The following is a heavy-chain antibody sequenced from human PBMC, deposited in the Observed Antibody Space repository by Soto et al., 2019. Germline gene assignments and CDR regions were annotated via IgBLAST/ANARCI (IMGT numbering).Heavy chain of an antibody. J-gene: IGHJ6*02. CDR2: VNHRGDT. CDR1: GESFSQYY. CDR3: RRSRRYSTDV. V-gene: IGHV4-34*01. Sequence: SETLSLTCAVSGESFSQYYWHWIRQPPGKGLEWIGEVNHRGDTEYNPSLKSRVIISTDRSKNHFSLRLSSVTAADTAVYYCRRSRRYSTDVWDQGITVTVSS.